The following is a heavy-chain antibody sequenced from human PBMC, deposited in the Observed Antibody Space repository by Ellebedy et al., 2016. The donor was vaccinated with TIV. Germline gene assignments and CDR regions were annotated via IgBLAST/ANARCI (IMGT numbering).Heavy chain of an antibody. D-gene: IGHD2-15*01. CDR3: ARDRLHQDCSGGSCYLDYYYGMDV. V-gene: IGHV3-11*01. J-gene: IGHJ6*02. CDR2: LSSSGSTI. Sequence: GESLKISCAASGFTFSDYYMSWNRQAPGKGLEWVSYLSSSGSTIYYADSVKGRFTISRDNAKNSLYLQMNSLRAEDTAVYYCARDRLHQDCSGGSCYLDYYYGMDVWGQGTTVTVSS. CDR1: GFTFSDYY.